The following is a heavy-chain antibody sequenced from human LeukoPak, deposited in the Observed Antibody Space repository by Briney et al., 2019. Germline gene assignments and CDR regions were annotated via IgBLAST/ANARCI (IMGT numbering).Heavy chain of an antibody. CDR1: GFTFSSYA. D-gene: IGHD6-19*01. CDR3: ARELEIAVAGTLGY. CDR2: IWYDGSNK. Sequence: PGGSLRLSCAASGFTFSSYAMHWVRQAPGKGLEWVAVIWYDGSNKYYADSVKGRFTISRDHSKDTLYLQMKSLRAEDTAVYYCARELEIAVAGTLGYWGQGTLVTVSS. V-gene: IGHV3-33*01. J-gene: IGHJ4*02.